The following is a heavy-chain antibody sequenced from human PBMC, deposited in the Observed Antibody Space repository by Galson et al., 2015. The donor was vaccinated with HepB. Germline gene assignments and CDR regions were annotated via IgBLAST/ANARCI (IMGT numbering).Heavy chain of an antibody. V-gene: IGHV1-2*06. CDR3: ARDFGDDYGDYDEYYGMDV. CDR1: GYTFTSYY. J-gene: IGHJ6*02. CDR2: INPNSGGT. D-gene: IGHD4-17*01. Sequence: SVKVSCKASGYTFTSYYMHWVRQAPGQGLEWMGRINPNSGGTNYAQKFQGRVTMTRDTSISTAYMELSRLRSDDTAVYYCARDFGDDYGDYDEYYGMDVWGQGTTVTVSS.